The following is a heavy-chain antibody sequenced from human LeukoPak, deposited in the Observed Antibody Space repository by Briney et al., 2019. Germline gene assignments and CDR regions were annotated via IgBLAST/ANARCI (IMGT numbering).Heavy chain of an antibody. V-gene: IGHV3-30-3*01. CDR2: MSFDGTHI. J-gene: IGHJ6*03. CDR1: GFTFNNYA. Sequence: GGSLRLSCAASGFTFNNYAMHWVRQAPGKGLEWVAVMSFDGTHIYYADSVKGRFTISRDNAKNSLYLQMNSLRAEDTAVYYCARVSHYYYYMEVWGKGTTVTVSS. CDR3: ARVSHYYYYMEV.